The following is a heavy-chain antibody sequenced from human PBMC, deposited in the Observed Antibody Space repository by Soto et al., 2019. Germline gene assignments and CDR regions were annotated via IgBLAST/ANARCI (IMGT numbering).Heavy chain of an antibody. D-gene: IGHD6-13*01. CDR1: GDKFSSFT. J-gene: IGHJ6*03. V-gene: IGHV1-69*08. CDR3: AREPSIAAVGIPLYSYYYMDV. Sequence: QVQLVQSGAEVRNPGSSVKVSCKASGDKFSSFTISWVRQAPGQGLEWMGRRVSFAGVPIYAQMFQGRITITADSSSSTAYMELTSLTSDDTAVYYCAREPSIAAVGIPLYSYYYMDVWGEGTAVTVSS. CDR2: RVSFAGVP.